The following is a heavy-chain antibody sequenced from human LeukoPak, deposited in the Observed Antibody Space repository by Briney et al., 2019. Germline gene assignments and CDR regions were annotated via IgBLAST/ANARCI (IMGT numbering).Heavy chain of an antibody. CDR2: MCYSGST. D-gene: IGHD4-11*01. CDR3: ARRVVESAVITERNWFDP. CDR1: GDSISSYC. J-gene: IGHJ5*02. V-gene: IGHV4-59*08. Sequence: SETLSLTCTVSGDSISSYCWSWVRQPPGRGLEWIGSMCYSGSTNYNPSLKSRVTVSIDTSKNQFSLKLSSVTAADTAVYYCARRVVESAVITERNWFDPWGQGTLVTVSS.